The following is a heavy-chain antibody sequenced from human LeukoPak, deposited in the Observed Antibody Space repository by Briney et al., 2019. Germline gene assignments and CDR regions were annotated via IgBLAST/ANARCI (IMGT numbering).Heavy chain of an antibody. J-gene: IGHJ6*02. CDR2: ISWNSGSL. V-gene: IGHV3-9*01. CDR1: GFTFDDCA. CDR3: AKGCSSTSCPDGYYYGMDV. Sequence: GGSLRLSCAASGFTFDDCAMHWVRQAPGKGLEWVSDISWNSGSLGYADSVKGRFTISRGNAKNSLYLEMNSLRAEDTALYYCAKGCSSTSCPDGYYYGMDVWGQGTTVIVSS. D-gene: IGHD2-2*01.